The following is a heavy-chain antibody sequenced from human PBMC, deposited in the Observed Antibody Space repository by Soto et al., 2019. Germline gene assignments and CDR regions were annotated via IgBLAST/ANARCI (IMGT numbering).Heavy chain of an antibody. CDR2: INHSGST. Sequence: PSETLSLTCAVYGGSFSGYYWSWIRQPPGKGLEWIGEINHSGSTNYNPSLKSRVTISVDTSKNQFSLKLSSVTAADTAVYYCGRRDIDNWHQGHAFAVWGQGKMVTVSS. CDR1: GGSFSGYY. CDR3: GRRDIDNWHQGHAFAV. J-gene: IGHJ3*01. V-gene: IGHV4-34*01. D-gene: IGHD1-20*01.